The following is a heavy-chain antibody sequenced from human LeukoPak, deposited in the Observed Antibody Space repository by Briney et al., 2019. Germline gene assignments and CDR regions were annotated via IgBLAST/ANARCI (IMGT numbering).Heavy chain of an antibody. Sequence: SETLSLXCAVSGYSISSGYYWGWIRQPPGKGLEWIGSIYHSGSTYYNLSLKSRVTISVDTSKNQFSLKLSSVTAADTAVYYCARQSGLLWFGESFDYWGQGSLVTVSS. J-gene: IGHJ4*02. V-gene: IGHV4-38-2*01. CDR1: GYSISSGYY. CDR2: IYHSGST. CDR3: ARQSGLLWFGESFDY. D-gene: IGHD3-10*01.